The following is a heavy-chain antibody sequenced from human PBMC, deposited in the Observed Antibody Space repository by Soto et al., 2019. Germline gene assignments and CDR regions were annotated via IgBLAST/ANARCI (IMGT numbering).Heavy chain of an antibody. V-gene: IGHV3-33*01. CDR3: ARDRLVPYGYGMDV. J-gene: IGHJ6*02. CDR2: IWFDGSKK. Sequence: QMQLVESGGGVIQPGRSLRLYFAASGSTFRSYGIHWVRQAPGKGLEGVALIWFDGSKKDYVDSVKGRFAVSRDNSKNTLYLQMNSLRVEDTAVYYCARDRLVPYGYGMDVWGQGTTVTVSS. D-gene: IGHD2-2*01. CDR1: GSTFRSYG.